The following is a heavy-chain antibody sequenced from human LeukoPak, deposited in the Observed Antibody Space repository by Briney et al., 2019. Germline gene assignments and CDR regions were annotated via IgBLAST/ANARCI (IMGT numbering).Heavy chain of an antibody. V-gene: IGHV3-21*01. Sequence: PGGSLRLSCAASGFTFSSYCMDWVRQTPGKGLEWVSSISSSSSYIYYADSVKGRFTISRDNAKNSLYLQMNSLRAEDTAVYYCARGDCSGGSCYLSLTTIDYWGQGTLVTVSS. CDR2: ISSSSSYI. CDR1: GFTFSSYC. J-gene: IGHJ4*02. CDR3: ARGDCSGGSCYLSLTTIDY. D-gene: IGHD2-15*01.